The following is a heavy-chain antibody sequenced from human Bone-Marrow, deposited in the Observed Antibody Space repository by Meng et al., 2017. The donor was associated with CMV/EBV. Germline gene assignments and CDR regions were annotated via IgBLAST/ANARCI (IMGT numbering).Heavy chain of an antibody. Sequence: GESLKLSCAASGFTFSSYSMNWVRQAPGKGLEWVSSISSSSSYIYYADSVKDRFTISRDNAKNPLYLQMNSLRAEYTAVYYCARRYCSSTSCYKGSANDYWGQATLVTVSS. CDR2: ISSSSSYI. CDR1: GFTFSSYS. CDR3: ARRYCSSTSCYKGSANDY. D-gene: IGHD2-2*02. V-gene: IGHV3-21*01. J-gene: IGHJ4*02.